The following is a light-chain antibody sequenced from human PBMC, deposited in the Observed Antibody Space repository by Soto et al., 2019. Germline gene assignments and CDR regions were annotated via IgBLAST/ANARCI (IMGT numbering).Light chain of an antibody. Sequence: DIQMTQSPSSVSASVGDRVTITCRASQGISSWLGWYQQKPGKAHKLLIYAASSLQSGVPSRFSGSGSRTDFNLTISSLQPEYFATYYCQQANSFPFTFGGGTKVEIK. CDR1: QGISSW. V-gene: IGKV1D-12*01. CDR2: AAS. CDR3: QQANSFPFT. J-gene: IGKJ4*01.